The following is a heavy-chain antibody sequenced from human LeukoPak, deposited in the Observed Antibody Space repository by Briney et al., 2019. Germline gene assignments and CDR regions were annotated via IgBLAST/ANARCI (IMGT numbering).Heavy chain of an antibody. D-gene: IGHD3-22*01. Sequence: PVKVSCKASGGTFSSYAISWVRQAPGQGLEWMGGIIPIFGTANYAQKFQGRVTITTDESTSTAYMELSSLRSEDTAVYYCARGAYYYDSSGLAPFDYWGQGTLVTVSS. CDR3: ARGAYYYDSSGLAPFDY. CDR2: IIPIFGTA. V-gene: IGHV1-69*05. CDR1: GGTFSSYA. J-gene: IGHJ4*02.